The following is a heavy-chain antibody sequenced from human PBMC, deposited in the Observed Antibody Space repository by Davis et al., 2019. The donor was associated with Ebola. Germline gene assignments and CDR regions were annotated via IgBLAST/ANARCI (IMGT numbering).Heavy chain of an antibody. CDR3: ARDRREYYYDSSGYGVHYYGMDV. CDR2: IWYDGSNK. D-gene: IGHD3-22*01. V-gene: IGHV3-33*01. Sequence: PGGSLRLSCAASGFTFSSYGMHWVRQAPGKGLEWVAVIWYDGSNKYYADSVKGRFTISRDNSKNTLYLQMNSLKTEDTAVYYCARDRREYYYDSSGYGVHYYGMDVWGQGTTVTVSS. CDR1: GFTFSSYG. J-gene: IGHJ6*02.